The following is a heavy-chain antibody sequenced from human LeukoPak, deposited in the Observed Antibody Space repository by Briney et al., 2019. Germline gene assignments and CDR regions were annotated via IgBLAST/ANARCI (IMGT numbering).Heavy chain of an antibody. Sequence: SETLSLTCTVSGGSISSSSYYWGWIRQPPGKGLEWIGSIYYSGSTYYNPSLKSRVTISVDTSKNQFSLKLSSVTAADTAVYYCARPGVVVVAWHAFDIWGQGTMVTVSS. CDR3: ARPGVVVVAWHAFDI. D-gene: IGHD2-15*01. J-gene: IGHJ3*02. V-gene: IGHV4-39*07. CDR2: IYYSGST. CDR1: GGSISSSSYY.